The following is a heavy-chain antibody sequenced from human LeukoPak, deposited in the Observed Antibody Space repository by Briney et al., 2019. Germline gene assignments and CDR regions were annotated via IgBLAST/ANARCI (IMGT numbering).Heavy chain of an antibody. CDR1: GGSINIGGYY. D-gene: IGHD1-26*01. J-gene: IGHJ5*02. CDR3: ARHLRPIVGAILDWFDP. V-gene: IGHV4-31*03. CDR2: IYYSGSA. Sequence: TLSLTCTVSGGSINIGGYYWSWIRQHPGKGLEWIGYIYYSGSAYYNPSLKSRVAISLDTSKNQFSLKLNSVTAADTAVYYCARHLRPIVGAILDWFDPWGQGTLVPVSS.